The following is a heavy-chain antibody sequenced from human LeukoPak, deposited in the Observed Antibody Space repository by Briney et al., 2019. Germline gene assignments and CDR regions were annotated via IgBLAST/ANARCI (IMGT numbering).Heavy chain of an antibody. CDR1: GFTFSSYA. D-gene: IGHD3-9*01. Sequence: PGGSLRLSCAASGFTFSSYAMSWVRQAPGKGLEWVSAISGSGGSTYYADSVKGRFTISRDNSKNTLYLQMNSLRAEDTAVYYCAKGPAVLRYFDDLPVSWGQGTLVTVSS. CDR3: AKGPAVLRYFDDLPVS. J-gene: IGHJ5*02. CDR2: ISGSGGST. V-gene: IGHV3-23*01.